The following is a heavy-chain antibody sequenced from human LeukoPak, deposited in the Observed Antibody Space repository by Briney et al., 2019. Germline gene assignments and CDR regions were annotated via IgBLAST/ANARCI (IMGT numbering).Heavy chain of an antibody. CDR2: THYIRGS. V-gene: IGHV4-39*07. D-gene: IGHD2-2*01. J-gene: IGHJ4*02. CDR3: ARGVIVPAAPHYFDY. CDR1: GGAIATSSYY. Sequence: SETLSLTCTVSGGAIATSSYYWDWIRQPPGKGLEWIGSTHYIRGSYSNPSLKSRVTISTDTSKNQISLSVRSVTAADTAVYYCARGVIVPAAPHYFDYWGQGTLVTVSS.